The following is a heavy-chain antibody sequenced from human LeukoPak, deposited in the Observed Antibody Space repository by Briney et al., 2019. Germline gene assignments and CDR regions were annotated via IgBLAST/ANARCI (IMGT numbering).Heavy chain of an antibody. Sequence: SVKVSCKASGGTFSSYAISWVRQAPGQGLEWMGGIIPIFGTANYAKKFPGRVTITTDESTSTAYMELSSLRSEDTAVYYCARGGIAAAGTFWWDSRQDDYHLGQDDYWGQGTLVTVSS. CDR3: ARGGIAAAGTFWWDSRQDDYHLGQDDY. CDR2: IIPIFGTA. CDR1: GGTFSSYA. D-gene: IGHD6-13*01. J-gene: IGHJ4*02. V-gene: IGHV1-69*05.